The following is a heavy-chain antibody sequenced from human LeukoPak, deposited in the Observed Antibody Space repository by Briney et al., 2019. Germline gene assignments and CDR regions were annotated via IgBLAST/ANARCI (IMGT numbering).Heavy chain of an antibody. V-gene: IGHV3-48*03. CDR1: GFTFSSYE. CDR3: VREGKRNAFDI. J-gene: IGHJ3*02. CDR2: ITSGGSAT. Sequence: PGESLRLSCAGSGFTFSSYEMNWVRQAPGKGLEWVTYITSGGSATYYADSVKGRFTISRDNAKNSLYLQMNNLRAEDTALYYCVREGKRNAFDIWGQGTMVTVSS. D-gene: IGHD3-10*01.